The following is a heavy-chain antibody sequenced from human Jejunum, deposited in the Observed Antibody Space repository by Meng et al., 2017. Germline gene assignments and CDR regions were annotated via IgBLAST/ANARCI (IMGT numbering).Heavy chain of an antibody. CDR3: ARSYFDGGGRFDY. CDR2: DSHSGSAQ. V-gene: IGHV3-30*04. CDR1: GFSLGSFA. Sequence: GESLKISCAASGFSLGSFAMEWARQAPGKGLEWVSVDSHSGSAQDYADSVKGRFIISRDNSKNTLYLQMNSLRVKDTDVYYCARSYFDGGGRFDYWGQGTLVTVSS. J-gene: IGHJ4*02. D-gene: IGHD2-21*01.